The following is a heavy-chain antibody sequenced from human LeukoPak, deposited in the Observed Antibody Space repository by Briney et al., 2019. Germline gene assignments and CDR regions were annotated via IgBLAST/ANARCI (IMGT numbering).Heavy chain of an antibody. V-gene: IGHV4-59*02. D-gene: IGHD6-19*01. CDR3: ARGKGPPYSSGWYRSRGYYFDY. Sequence: PSETLSLTCTVSGGSVTSYYWSWIRQPPGKGLEWIGNIHYSGSSGSTNYNPSLKSRVTTSVDTSTNQLSLRLSSVTAADTAVYYCARGKGPPYSSGWYRSRGYYFDYWGQGTLVTVSS. CDR2: IHYSGSSGST. J-gene: IGHJ4*02. CDR1: GGSVTSYY.